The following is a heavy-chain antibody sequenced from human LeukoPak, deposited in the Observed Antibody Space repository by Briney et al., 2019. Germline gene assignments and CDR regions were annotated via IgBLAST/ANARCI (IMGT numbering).Heavy chain of an antibody. CDR1: GFTFSSYW. CDR2: INWNGGST. V-gene: IGHV3-20*04. Sequence: GGSLRLSCAASGFTFSSYWMSWVRQAPGKGLEWVSGINWNGGSTGYADSVKGRFTISRDNAKNSLSLQMNSLRAEDSALYYCARHRDGNKRYYYYYMDVWGKGTTVTVSS. D-gene: IGHD1/OR15-1a*01. CDR3: ARHRDGNKRYYYYYMDV. J-gene: IGHJ6*03.